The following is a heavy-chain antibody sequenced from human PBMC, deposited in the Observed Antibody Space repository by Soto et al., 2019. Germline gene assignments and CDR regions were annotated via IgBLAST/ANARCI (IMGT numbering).Heavy chain of an antibody. Sequence: QVQLVESGGGVVQPGRSLRLSCAASGFTFSTYGMHWVRQAPGKGLEWVAVISYDGSGYSYADSVKGRFTISRDNSKNTLYLQINSLRAEDTAVYYCAKDDYGMDVWGQGTTVTVSS. CDR1: GFTFSTYG. J-gene: IGHJ6*02. CDR2: ISYDGSGY. V-gene: IGHV3-30*18. CDR3: AKDDYGMDV.